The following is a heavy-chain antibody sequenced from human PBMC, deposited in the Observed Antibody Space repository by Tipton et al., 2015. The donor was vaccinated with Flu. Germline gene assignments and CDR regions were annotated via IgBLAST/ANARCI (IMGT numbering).Heavy chain of an antibody. D-gene: IGHD3-10*01. Sequence: TLSLTCTVSGDSISSYYWSWIRQPPGKGLEWIAEIIHSGVTNYNPSLRSRVTISVDTSKNQFSLKLSSVTAADTAVYYCAGTQYGPGSWIDYWGQGTLVTVSS. V-gene: IGHV4-59*01. CDR1: GDSISSYY. CDR3: AGTQYGPGSWIDY. J-gene: IGHJ4*02. CDR2: IIHSGVT.